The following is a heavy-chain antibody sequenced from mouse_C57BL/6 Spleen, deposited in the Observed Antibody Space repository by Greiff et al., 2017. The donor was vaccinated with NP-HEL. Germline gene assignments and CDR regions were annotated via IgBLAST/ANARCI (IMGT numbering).Heavy chain of an antibody. Sequence: VKLQESGPGMVKPSQSLSLTCTVTGYSITSGYDWHWIRHFPGNKLEWMGYISYSGSTNYNPSLKSRISITHDTSKNHFFLKLNSVTTEDTATYYCARASTGTLAYWGQGTLVTVSA. CDR1: GYSITSGYD. D-gene: IGHD4-1*02. V-gene: IGHV3-1*01. CDR3: ARASTGTLAY. CDR2: ISYSGST. J-gene: IGHJ3*01.